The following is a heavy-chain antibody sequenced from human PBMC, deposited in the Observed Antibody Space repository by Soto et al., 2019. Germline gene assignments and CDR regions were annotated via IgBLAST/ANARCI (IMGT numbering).Heavy chain of an antibody. CDR2: ISANGQGI. D-gene: IGHD1-7*01. Sequence: PGGSLRLSCAASGFTFSTYARSWVRQAPGKGLEWVSAISANGQGIYYADSVRGRFTISRDNSKNTIFLHMDSLRAEDTAVYYCAKDRNYPRDQFHYWGQGTQVTVFS. V-gene: IGHV3-23*01. CDR1: GFTFSTYA. J-gene: IGHJ4*02. CDR3: AKDRNYPRDQFHY.